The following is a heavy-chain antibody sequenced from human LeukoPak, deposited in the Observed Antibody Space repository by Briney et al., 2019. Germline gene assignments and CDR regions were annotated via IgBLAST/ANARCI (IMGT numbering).Heavy chain of an antibody. D-gene: IGHD3-3*01. CDR1: GFTFSSYW. CDR3: AKDQGPPDYDFWSGYFHYYYYGMDV. V-gene: IGHV3-23*01. Sequence: GGSLRLSCAASGFTFSSYWMSWVRQAPGKGLEWVSAISGSGGSTYYADSVKGRFTISRDNSKNTLYLQMNSLRAEDTAVYYCAKDQGPPDYDFWSGYFHYYYYGMDVWGQGTTVTVSS. J-gene: IGHJ6*02. CDR2: ISGSGGST.